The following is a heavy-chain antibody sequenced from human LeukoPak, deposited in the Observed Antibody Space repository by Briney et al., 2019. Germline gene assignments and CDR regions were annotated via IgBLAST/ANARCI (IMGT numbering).Heavy chain of an antibody. Sequence: GGSLRLSCAASGFAFSSFAMGWVRQSPGKGVEWLSTINGGGNTTFYADSVKGRFTISRDNSKNTLYLHMDSLRPDDTAIYYCTKELHVAVAVADYYYFYMDVWGRGTAVTVSS. CDR1: GFAFSSFA. J-gene: IGHJ6*03. D-gene: IGHD6-19*01. V-gene: IGHV3-23*01. CDR3: TKELHVAVAVADYYYFYMDV. CDR2: INGGGNTT.